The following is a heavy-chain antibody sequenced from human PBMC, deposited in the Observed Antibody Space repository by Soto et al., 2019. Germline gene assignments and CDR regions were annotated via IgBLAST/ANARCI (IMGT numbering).Heavy chain of an antibody. V-gene: IGHV3-30*18. J-gene: IGHJ4*02. Sequence: QVQLVESGGGVVQPGRSLRLSCAASGFTFSSYGMHWVRQAPGKGLEWVAVISYDGSNKYYADSVKGRFTISRDNSKNTLYLQMNSLGAEDTAVYYCAKDRYDYYDSSGAFDYWGQGTLVTVSS. CDR3: AKDRYDYYDSSGAFDY. CDR2: ISYDGSNK. D-gene: IGHD3-22*01. CDR1: GFTFSSYG.